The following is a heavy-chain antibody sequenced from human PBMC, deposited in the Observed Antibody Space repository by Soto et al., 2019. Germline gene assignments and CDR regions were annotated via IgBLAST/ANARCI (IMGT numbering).Heavy chain of an antibody. CDR3: ARVRRSSGYYYGY. D-gene: IGHD3-22*01. CDR1: VYTFTSYD. V-gene: IGHV1-46*01. Sequence: PLKVSCKSSVYTFTSYDMHCVRPAPGQGLEWMGIINPSGGSTSYAQKFQGRVTMTRDTSTSTVYMELSSLRSEDTAVYYCARVRRSSGYYYGYWGQGNPVTFS. CDR2: INPSGGST. J-gene: IGHJ4*02.